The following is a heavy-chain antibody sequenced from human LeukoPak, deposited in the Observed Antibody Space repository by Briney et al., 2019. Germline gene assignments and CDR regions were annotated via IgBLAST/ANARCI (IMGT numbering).Heavy chain of an antibody. CDR1: GYTFTGYY. Sequence: ASVKVSCKASGYTFTGYYMHWVRQAPGQGLEWMGIINPSGGSTSYAQKFQGRVTMTRDTSTSTVYMELSSLRSEDTAVYYCARDGDSSSSAGNWFDPWGQGTLVTVSS. J-gene: IGHJ5*02. V-gene: IGHV1-46*01. CDR3: ARDGDSSSSAGNWFDP. D-gene: IGHD6-6*01. CDR2: INPSGGST.